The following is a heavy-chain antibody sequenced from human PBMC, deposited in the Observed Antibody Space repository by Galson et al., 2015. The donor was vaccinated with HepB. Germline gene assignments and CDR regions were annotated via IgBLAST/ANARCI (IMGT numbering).Heavy chain of an antibody. V-gene: IGHV1-18*01. Sequence: SVKVSCKASGGTFSSYAISWVRQAPGQGLEWMGWISAYNGNTNYAQKLQGRVTMTTDTSTSTAYMELRSLRSDDTAVYYCAREMATITRYYGMDVWGQGTTVTVSS. CDR2: ISAYNGNT. J-gene: IGHJ6*02. D-gene: IGHD5-24*01. CDR3: AREMATITRYYGMDV. CDR1: GGTFSSYA.